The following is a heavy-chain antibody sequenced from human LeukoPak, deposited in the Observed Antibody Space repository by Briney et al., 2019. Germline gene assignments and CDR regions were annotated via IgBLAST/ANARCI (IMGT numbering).Heavy chain of an antibody. CDR1: GGSISSYY. CDR2: IYYSGST. J-gene: IGHJ4*02. Sequence: ASETLSLTCTVSGGSISSYYWSWIRQPPGKGLGWIGYIYYSGSTNYNPSLKSRVTISVDTSKNQFSLKLSSVTAADTAVYYCARDGRSGSPYYFDYWGQGTLVTVSS. D-gene: IGHD3-10*01. V-gene: IGHV4-59*01. CDR3: ARDGRSGSPYYFDY.